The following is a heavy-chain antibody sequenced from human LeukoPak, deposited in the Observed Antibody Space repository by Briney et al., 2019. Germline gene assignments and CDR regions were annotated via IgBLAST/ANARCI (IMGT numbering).Heavy chain of an antibody. CDR1: GGSFIGYY. V-gene: IGHV4-34*01. CDR3: ARGLWFGELYNWFDP. CDR2: INHSGST. D-gene: IGHD3-10*01. J-gene: IGHJ5*02. Sequence: WETLSLTCSVYGGSFIGYYWGSVPQPPGKGVGWIGEINHSGSTNYNPSLKSRVTISVDTSKNQSSLKLSSVTAGDTAVYHCARGLWFGELYNWFDPWGEGTLVSVSS.